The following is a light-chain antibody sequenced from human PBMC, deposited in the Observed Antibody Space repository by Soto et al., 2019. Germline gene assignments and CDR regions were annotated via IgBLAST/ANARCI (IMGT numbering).Light chain of an antibody. J-gene: IGKJ1*01. CDR2: AAS. Sequence: EIQMTQYPSSLSASVGDRVTITCRASQSISSYLNWYQQKPGKAPKLLIYAASSLQRGVPPRFSGSGSGTEFTLTISSLQADDVASYCCQQYDTSRTFGQGTKVDIK. CDR1: QSISSY. V-gene: IGKV1-39*01. CDR3: QQYDTSRT.